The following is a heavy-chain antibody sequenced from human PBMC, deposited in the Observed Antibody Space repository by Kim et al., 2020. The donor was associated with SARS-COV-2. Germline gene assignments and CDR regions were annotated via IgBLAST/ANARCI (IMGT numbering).Heavy chain of an antibody. D-gene: IGHD6-6*01. CDR3: ARALFPQYSSSSGYYYYYGMDV. V-gene: IGHV3-53*04. CDR1: GFTVSSNY. J-gene: IGHJ6*02. Sequence: GGSLRLSCAASGFTVSSNYMSWVRQAPGKGLEWVSVIYRGGSTYYAASAKGRFSISRHNSKNTLYLQMNSRRAEDPAVYYCARALFPQYSSSSGYYYYYGMDVWGRGTTVTVSS. CDR2: IYRGGST.